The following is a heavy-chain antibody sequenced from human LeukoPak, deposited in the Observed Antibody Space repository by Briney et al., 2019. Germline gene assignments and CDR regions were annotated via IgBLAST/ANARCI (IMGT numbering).Heavy chain of an antibody. CDR2: VSGSGGST. Sequence: PGGSLRLSCEGSGFNVYSSEMNWVRQAPGKGLEWVSGVSGSGGSTYYADSVKGRFTISRDNSKNTLYLQMNSLRAEDTAVYYCARGIVVVVAATPGFWFDPWGQGTLVTVSS. CDR3: ARGIVVVVAATPGFWFDP. J-gene: IGHJ5*02. D-gene: IGHD2-15*01. V-gene: IGHV3-23*01. CDR1: GFNVYSSE.